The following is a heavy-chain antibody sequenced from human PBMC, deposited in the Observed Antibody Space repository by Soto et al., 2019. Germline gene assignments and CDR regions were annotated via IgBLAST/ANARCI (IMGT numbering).Heavy chain of an antibody. D-gene: IGHD4-17*01. J-gene: IGHJ6*03. CDR3: ARHYGDSVSYYYYYYMDV. V-gene: IGHV5-51*01. CDR2: IYPGDSDT. Sequence: GESLKISCKGSGYSFTSYWIGWVRQMPGKGLEWMGIIYPGDSDTRYSPSFQGQVTISADKSISTAYLQWSSLKASDTAMYYCARHYGDSVSYYYYYYMDVWGKGTTVTVSS. CDR1: GYSFTSYW.